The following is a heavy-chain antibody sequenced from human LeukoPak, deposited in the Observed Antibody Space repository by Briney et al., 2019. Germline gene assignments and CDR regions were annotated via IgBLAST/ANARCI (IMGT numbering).Heavy chain of an antibody. CDR2: ITYTGST. CDR1: GGSVGSSTYY. J-gene: IGHJ4*02. Sequence: QTSETLSLTCTVSGGSVGSSTYYWGWIRQPPGKGLEWIASITYTGSTYNPSLKSRVTISVDTSKNQFSLKLSSATAADTAIYYCARLRGAMTPVTSDFDYWGQGTLVTVSS. D-gene: IGHD4-17*01. CDR3: ARLRGAMTPVTSDFDY. V-gene: IGHV4-39*01.